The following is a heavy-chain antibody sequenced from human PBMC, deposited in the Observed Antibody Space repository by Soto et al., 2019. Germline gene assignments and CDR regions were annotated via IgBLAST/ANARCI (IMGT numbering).Heavy chain of an antibody. V-gene: IGHV1-8*01. D-gene: IGHD3-16*01. CDR1: GYSFTSLD. Sequence: QVQLVQSGAEVREPGASVKVSCKASGYSFTSLDINWVRQTAGQGLEWMGWMQPSTGRTGYAEKVQGRVTMTRDTSRIAAYMVLPTLTSDDTAFYYCARGVIAGVGYWGQGTLVTVSS. J-gene: IGHJ4*02. CDR2: MQPSTGRT. CDR3: ARGVIAGVGY.